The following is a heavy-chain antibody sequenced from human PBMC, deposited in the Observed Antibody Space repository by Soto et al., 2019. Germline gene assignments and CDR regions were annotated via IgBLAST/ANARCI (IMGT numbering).Heavy chain of an antibody. CDR3: ARAIAAAGSY. Sequence: PGGSLRLSCAASGFTFSNYAMSWVRQAPGRGLEWVSAVSNSGGSTYYADSVKGRVTISRDNSKNTLYLQMNSLRAEDTAVYYCARAIAAAGSYWGQGTLVTVSS. CDR2: VSNSGGST. V-gene: IGHV3-23*01. CDR1: GFTFSNYA. D-gene: IGHD6-13*01. J-gene: IGHJ4*02.